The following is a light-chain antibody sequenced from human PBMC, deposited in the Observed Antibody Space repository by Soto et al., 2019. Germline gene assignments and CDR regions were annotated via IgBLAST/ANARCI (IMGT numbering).Light chain of an antibody. V-gene: IGKV3-15*01. CDR1: QTVSSN. Sequence: EIVMTQSPATLYVSQGERATISCRASQTVSSNLAWHQQNPGQAPRLLVHGASTRAAGIPARFSGSGSGTEFTLTFCSLQSEDFAVYYFHHYNGCTPFAVGHVTSVDI. CDR3: HHYNGCTPFA. J-gene: IGKJ3*01. CDR2: GAS.